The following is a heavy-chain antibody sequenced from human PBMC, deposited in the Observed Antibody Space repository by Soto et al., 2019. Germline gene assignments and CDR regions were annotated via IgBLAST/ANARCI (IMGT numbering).Heavy chain of an antibody. CDR2: IGDSGDNT. Sequence: GESLKISCSASGFTFTTFAMTWVRQAPGKGLEWVSAIGDSGDNTYYADSVKGRFTISRDNSKDTLYLQMNSLRAEDTAVYYCAKDRYGGNGRRCFDCWGQGTLVTVSS. J-gene: IGHJ4*02. CDR3: AKDRYGGNGRRCFDC. V-gene: IGHV3-23*01. D-gene: IGHD2-15*01. CDR1: GFTFTTFA.